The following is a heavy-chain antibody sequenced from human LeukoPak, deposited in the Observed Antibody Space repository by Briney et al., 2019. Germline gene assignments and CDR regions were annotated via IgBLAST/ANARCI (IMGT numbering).Heavy chain of an antibody. J-gene: IGHJ4*02. CDR1: GFTFSSYW. Sequence: GGSLRLSCAASGFTFSSYWMSWVRQAPGKGREGGANIKQDGSEKYYVDSVKGRFTISRDNAKNSLYLQMNSLRAEDTAVYYCARDRRGGSCYTDYWGQGTLVTVSS. D-gene: IGHD2-15*01. CDR3: ARDRRGGSCYTDY. CDR2: IKQDGSEK. V-gene: IGHV3-7*03.